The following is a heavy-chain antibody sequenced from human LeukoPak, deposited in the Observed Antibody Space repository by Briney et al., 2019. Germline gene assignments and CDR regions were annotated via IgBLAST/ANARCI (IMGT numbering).Heavy chain of an antibody. D-gene: IGHD2-2*01. CDR3: AREGGVKCSSTSCYQLDY. CDR2: INPSGGST. J-gene: IGHJ4*02. CDR1: GYTFTSYY. V-gene: IGHV1-46*01. Sequence: ASVKVSCKASGYTFTSYYMHWVRQAPGQGLEWMGIINPSGGSTRYAQKFQGRVTMTRDTSTSTVYMEVSSLGSEDTAVYYCAREGGVKCSSTSCYQLDYWGQGTLVTVSS.